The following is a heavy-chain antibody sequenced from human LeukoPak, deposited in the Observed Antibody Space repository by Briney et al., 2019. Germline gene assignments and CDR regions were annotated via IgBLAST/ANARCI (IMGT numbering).Heavy chain of an antibody. CDR2: IIPSLGIA. D-gene: IGHD6-19*01. CDR3: AREGGQWLVLYYYYGMDV. CDR1: GGTFSSYA. V-gene: IGHV1-69*04. Sequence: SVKVSCKASGGTFSSYAISWVRQAPGQGLEWMGRIIPSLGIANYAQKFQGRVTITADKSTSTAYMEMSSLRSEDTAVYYCAREGGQWLVLYYYYGMDVWGQGTTVTVSS. J-gene: IGHJ6*02.